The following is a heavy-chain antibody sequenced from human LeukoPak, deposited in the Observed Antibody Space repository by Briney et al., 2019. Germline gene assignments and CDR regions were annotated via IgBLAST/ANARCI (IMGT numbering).Heavy chain of an antibody. CDR2: INHSGST. D-gene: IGHD6-13*01. V-gene: IGHV4-34*01. CDR1: GGSISSYY. J-gene: IGHJ4*02. CDR3: ARGLTHIAAAGTKVDY. Sequence: SETLSLTCTVSGGSISSYYWSWIRQPPGKGLEWIGEINHSGSTNYNPSLKSRVTISVDTSKNQFSLKLSSVTAADTAVYYCARGLTHIAAAGTKVDYWGQGTLVTVSS.